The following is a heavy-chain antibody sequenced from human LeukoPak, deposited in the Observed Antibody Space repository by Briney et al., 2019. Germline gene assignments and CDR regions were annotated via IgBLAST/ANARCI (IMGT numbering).Heavy chain of an antibody. J-gene: IGHJ4*02. Sequence: GGSLRLSCAASGFTFSSYGMHWVRQAPGKGLEWVAVIWYDGSNKYYADSVKGRFTISRDNAKNSLYLQMNSLRAEDTAVYYCATESGTYSGTCFDYWGQGTLVTVSS. CDR2: IWYDGSNK. CDR1: GFTFSSYG. D-gene: IGHD1-26*01. CDR3: ATESGTYSGTCFDY. V-gene: IGHV3-33*01.